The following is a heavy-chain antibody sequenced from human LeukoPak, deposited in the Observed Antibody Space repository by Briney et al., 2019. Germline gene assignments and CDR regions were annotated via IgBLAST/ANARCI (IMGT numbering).Heavy chain of an antibody. CDR2: IYSGGST. D-gene: IGHD3-9*01. Sequence: QTGGSLRLSCAASGFTVSSNYMSWVRQAPGKGLEWVSVIYSGGSTYYADSVKGRFTISRHNSKNTLYLQMNSLRAEDTAVYYCARGLLRYFDWFTPGYYYGMDVWGQGTTVTVSS. V-gene: IGHV3-53*04. J-gene: IGHJ6*02. CDR3: ARGLLRYFDWFTPGYYYGMDV. CDR1: GFTVSSNY.